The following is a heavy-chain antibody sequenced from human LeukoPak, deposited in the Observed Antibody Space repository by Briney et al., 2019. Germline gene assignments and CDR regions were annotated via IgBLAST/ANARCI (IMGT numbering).Heavy chain of an antibody. Sequence: KTSETLSLTCTVSGVSVSSFYWTWIRQPAGKGLEWIGRIYATGSTNYNPSLKSRVTISVDTSKNQFSLKLSSVTAADTAVYYCARRRGIAAAGGDWFDPWGQGTLVTVSS. V-gene: IGHV4-4*07. CDR1: GVSVSSFY. J-gene: IGHJ5*02. D-gene: IGHD6-13*01. CDR2: IYATGST. CDR3: ARRRGIAAAGGDWFDP.